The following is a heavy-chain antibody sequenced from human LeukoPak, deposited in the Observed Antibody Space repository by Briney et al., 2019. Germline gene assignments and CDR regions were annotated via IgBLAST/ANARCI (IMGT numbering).Heavy chain of an antibody. CDR3: ARDYSDSSPFDY. V-gene: IGHV3-48*03. D-gene: IGHD3-22*01. Sequence: GGSLRLSCAASGFIFSSYEMRWVRQAPGKGLEWVSYISSSGSTINYADSVKGRFTISRDNAKNSLYLQMNSLRAEDTSVYYCARDYSDSSPFDYWGQGTLVTVSS. CDR1: GFIFSSYE. J-gene: IGHJ4*02. CDR2: ISSSGSTI.